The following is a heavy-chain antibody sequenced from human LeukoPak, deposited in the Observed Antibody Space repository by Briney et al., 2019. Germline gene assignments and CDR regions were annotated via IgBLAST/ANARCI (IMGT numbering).Heavy chain of an antibody. CDR2: IHYSGST. Sequence: PSETLSLTCTVSGDSISSSSYYWGWIRQSPGKGLEWIGSIHYSGSTYYNPSLKSRITMSVDTSKNQFSLKLSSLTAADTAVYYCASKRVERIVGPFDYWGQGTLVTVSS. CDR3: ASKRVERIVGPFDY. V-gene: IGHV4-39*01. J-gene: IGHJ4*01. CDR1: GDSISSSSYY. D-gene: IGHD3-22*01.